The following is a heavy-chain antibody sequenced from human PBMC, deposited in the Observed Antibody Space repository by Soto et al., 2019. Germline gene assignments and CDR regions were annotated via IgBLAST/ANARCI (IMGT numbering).Heavy chain of an antibody. D-gene: IGHD1-26*01. CDR3: AREGGWGSYYTLNWFDP. J-gene: IGHJ5*02. Sequence: EVQLVESGGGFVQPGGSLSLSCAASGFTFSRSSMNWVRQAPGKGPEWISYISSSSSTIYYADSVKGRFTSSRDNAKNALYLQMNSLRAEDTAAYYCAREGGWGSYYTLNWFDPWGQGTLVTVSS. CDR2: ISSSSSTI. CDR1: GFTFSRSS. V-gene: IGHV3-48*01.